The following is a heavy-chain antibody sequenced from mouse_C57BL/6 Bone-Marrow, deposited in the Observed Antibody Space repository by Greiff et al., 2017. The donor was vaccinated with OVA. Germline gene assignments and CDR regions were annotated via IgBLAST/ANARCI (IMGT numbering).Heavy chain of an antibody. CDR2: IWGDGST. J-gene: IGHJ1*03. Sequence: VNVVESGPGLVAPSQSLSITCTVLGFSLTSYGLSWVRQPPGKGLEWLGVIWGDGSTNYHSALISRLSISKDNSKSQVFLKLNSLQTDDTATYYCANHYYGSSTWYFDVWGTGTTVTVSS. CDR1: GFSLTSYG. V-gene: IGHV2-3*01. CDR3: ANHYYGSSTWYFDV. D-gene: IGHD1-1*01.